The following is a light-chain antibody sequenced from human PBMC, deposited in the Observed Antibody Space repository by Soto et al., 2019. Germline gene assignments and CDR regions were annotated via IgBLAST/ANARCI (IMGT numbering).Light chain of an antibody. Sequence: EVVLTQSPGTLSLSPGERATLSCRSSQTARHNYLAWYQQEPGQAPRLLIYGSSSRAAGVPDRFSGSGSGTDFTLTISRLEPEDFAVYYCQQYGSSPRTFGQGTKV. J-gene: IGKJ1*01. V-gene: IGKV3-20*01. CDR1: QTARHNY. CDR3: QQYGSSPRT. CDR2: GSS.